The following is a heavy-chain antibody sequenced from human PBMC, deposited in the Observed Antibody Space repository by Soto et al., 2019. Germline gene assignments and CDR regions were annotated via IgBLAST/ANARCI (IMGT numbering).Heavy chain of an antibody. CDR1: GFNFRNYA. CDR2: ISFDASNK. CDR3: ARGGDIAVRPEGDYYSSVDV. Sequence: PGGSLRLSCAASGFNFRNYAMHWVRQAPGKGLEWVAVISFDASNKYYAGSVKGRFTISRDNSKDTLYLQMSSLTAEDTAVYYCARGGDIAVRPEGDYYSSVDVWGQGTTVTGSS. J-gene: IGHJ6*02. V-gene: IGHV3-30*04. D-gene: IGHD6-6*01.